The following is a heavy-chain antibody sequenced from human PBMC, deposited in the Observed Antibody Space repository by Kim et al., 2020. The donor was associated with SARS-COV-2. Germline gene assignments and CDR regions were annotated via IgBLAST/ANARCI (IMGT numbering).Heavy chain of an antibody. Sequence: PSLKSRVTMSVDTSKNQFSLKLSSVTAADTAVYYCARAVIKGAMVDSFDYWGQGTLVTVSS. D-gene: IGHD5-18*01. J-gene: IGHJ4*02. CDR3: ARAVIKGAMVDSFDY. V-gene: IGHV4-4*07.